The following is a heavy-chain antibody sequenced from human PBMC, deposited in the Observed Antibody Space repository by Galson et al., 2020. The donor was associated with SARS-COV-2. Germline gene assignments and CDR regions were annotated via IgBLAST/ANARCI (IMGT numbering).Heavy chain of an antibody. CDR1: GYTFTSYG. CDR3: ARWEDYGSGSQEFDY. J-gene: IGHJ4*02. Sequence: GESLKISCKASGYTFTSYGISWVRQAPGQGLEWMGWISAYNGNTNYAQKLQGRVTMTTDTSTSTAYMELRSLRSDDTAVYYCARWEDYGSGSQEFDYWGQGTLVTVSS. CDR2: ISAYNGNT. V-gene: IGHV1-18*01. D-gene: IGHD3-10*01.